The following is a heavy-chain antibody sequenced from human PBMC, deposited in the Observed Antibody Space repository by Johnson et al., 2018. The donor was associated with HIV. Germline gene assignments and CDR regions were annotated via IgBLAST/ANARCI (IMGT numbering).Heavy chain of an antibody. J-gene: IGHJ3*02. D-gene: IGHD1-26*01. V-gene: IGHV3-23*04. CDR1: GFTFSTYA. Sequence: EQLVESGGGLVQPGGSLRLSCAASGFTFSTYAISWVRQAPGQGLEWVASIIRSCGNTYYADSARGRFTISRDNAKNSLYLQMTSLRAEDTAVYYCATFGGGSFHAFDIWRQGTMVTVSS. CDR3: ATFGGGSFHAFDI. CDR2: IIRSCGNT.